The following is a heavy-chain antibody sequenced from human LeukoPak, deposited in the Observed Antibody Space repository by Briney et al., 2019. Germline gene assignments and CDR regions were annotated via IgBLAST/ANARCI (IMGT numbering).Heavy chain of an antibody. CDR3: ARGFCSGGSCYLFDS. Sequence: SETLSLTCAVSGVPFSNYYWSWVRQSPRQGLEWIGEINHSGYTNYNPSLKSRVTMSVDTSKNQVSLKLNSVTAADTAVYYCARGFCSGGSCYLFDSWGQGTLVTVSS. D-gene: IGHD2-15*01. CDR2: INHSGYT. V-gene: IGHV4-34*01. CDR1: GVPFSNYY. J-gene: IGHJ4*02.